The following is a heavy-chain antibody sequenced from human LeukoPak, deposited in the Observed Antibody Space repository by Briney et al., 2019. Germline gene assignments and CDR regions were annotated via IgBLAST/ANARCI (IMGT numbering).Heavy chain of an antibody. CDR1: GFTFSSST. J-gene: IGHJ4*02. CDR3: VRGDGRDY. CDR2: ISSSSNT. Sequence: GGSLRLSCAASGFTFSSSTTNWVRQAPGKGLEWVSSISSSSNTHYADSVKGRFTISRDNAKNSLYMQMNSLRAEDTAVYYCVRGDGRDYWGQGTLVTVSS. D-gene: IGHD5-24*01. V-gene: IGHV3-21*01.